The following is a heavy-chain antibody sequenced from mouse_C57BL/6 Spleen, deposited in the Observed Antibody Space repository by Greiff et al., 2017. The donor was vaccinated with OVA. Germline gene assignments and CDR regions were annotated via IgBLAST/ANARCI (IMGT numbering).Heavy chain of an antibody. CDR3: ARRELGYCFDY. V-gene: IGHV1-80*01. J-gene: IGHJ2*01. CDR1: GYAFSSYW. D-gene: IGHD4-1*01. Sequence: VQLQQSGAELVKPGASVKISCKASGYAFSSYWMNWVKQRPGKGLEWIGQIYPGDGDTNYNGKFKGKATLTADKSSSTAYMHLSSLTSEDSAVYFCARRELGYCFDYWGQGTTLTVSS. CDR2: IYPGDGDT.